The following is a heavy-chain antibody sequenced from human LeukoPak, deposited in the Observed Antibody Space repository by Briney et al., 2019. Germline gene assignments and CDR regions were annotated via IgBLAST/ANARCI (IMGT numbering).Heavy chain of an antibody. CDR1: GFTFSSYA. Sequence: GGSLILSCAASGFTFSSYAMSWVRQAPGKGLEWVSAISGSGGSTYYADSVKGRFTISRDNSKNTLYLQMNSLRAEDTAVYYCARGGTNYYYMDVWGNGTTVTVSS. CDR3: ARGGTNYYYMDV. J-gene: IGHJ6*03. V-gene: IGHV3-23*01. CDR2: ISGSGGST. D-gene: IGHD3-10*01.